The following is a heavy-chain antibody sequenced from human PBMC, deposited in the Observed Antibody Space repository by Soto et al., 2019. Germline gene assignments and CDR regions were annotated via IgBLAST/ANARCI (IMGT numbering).Heavy chain of an antibody. CDR2: ISAYNGNT. CDR3: ATGPTVTTYLYYYYYGMDV. V-gene: IGHV1-18*04. D-gene: IGHD4-17*01. CDR1: GYTFTSYG. Sequence: EASVKVSCKASGYTFTSYGISWVRQAPGQGLEWMGWISAYNGNTNYAQKLQGRVTMTRNTSTSTAYMELSSLRSEDTAVYYCATGPTVTTYLYYYYYGMDVWGQGTTVTVSS. J-gene: IGHJ6*02.